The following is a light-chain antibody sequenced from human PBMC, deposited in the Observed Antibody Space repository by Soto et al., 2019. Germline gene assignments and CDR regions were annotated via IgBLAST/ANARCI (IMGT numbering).Light chain of an antibody. CDR3: ASCDDSLNGHV. V-gene: IGLV1-44*01. CDR2: VND. CDR1: TSNIGDNT. J-gene: IGLJ1*01. Sequence: QAVVTQPPSASGTPGQRVTISCSASTSNIGDNTVGWYQHLPGSAPKVLIYVNDQRPSGVPDRFSGSRSGTSASLTISVLQSEDEADYYCASCDDSLNGHVFGTGTKVTVL.